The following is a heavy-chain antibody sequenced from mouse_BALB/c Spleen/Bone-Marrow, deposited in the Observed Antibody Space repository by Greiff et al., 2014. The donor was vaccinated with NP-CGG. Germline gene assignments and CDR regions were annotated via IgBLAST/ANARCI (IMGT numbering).Heavy chain of an antibody. CDR1: GFSLTTYG. CDR2: IWSGGST. J-gene: IGHJ2*01. CDR3: ARNHRGYYFDY. Sequence: VMLVESGPGLVQPSQSLSITCTVSGFSLTTYGVHWVRQSPGKGLEWLGVIWSGGSTDYNAAFISRLSISKDNSKSQVFFKMNSLRANDTAIYYCARNHRGYYFDYWGQGTTLTVSS. D-gene: IGHD3-1*01. V-gene: IGHV2-2*02.